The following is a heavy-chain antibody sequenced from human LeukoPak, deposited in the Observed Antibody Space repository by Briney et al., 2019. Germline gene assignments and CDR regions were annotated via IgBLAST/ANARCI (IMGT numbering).Heavy chain of an antibody. CDR2: IYPGDSDT. V-gene: IGHV5-51*01. CDR3: ARQPHYYDSSGYYLFDY. J-gene: IGHJ4*02. Sequence: GESLKISCKGSGYSFTSYWIGWVRQMPGKGLEWMGIIYPGDSDTRYSPSFQGQVTISADKSISTAYLQWSSLKASDTAMYYCARQPHYYDSSGYYLFDYWGRGTLVTVSS. CDR1: GYSFTSYW. D-gene: IGHD3-22*01.